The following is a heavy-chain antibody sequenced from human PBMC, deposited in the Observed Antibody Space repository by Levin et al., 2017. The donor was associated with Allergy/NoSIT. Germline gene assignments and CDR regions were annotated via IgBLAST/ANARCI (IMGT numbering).Heavy chain of an antibody. CDR3: AKAVAMLRATKSAFDY. D-gene: IGHD3-10*01. V-gene: IGHV3-23*01. CDR2: ISGSGGST. J-gene: IGHJ4*02. Sequence: GGSLRLSCVASGFTFSSYAMTWVRQAPGKGLEWVSAISGSGGSTYYADSVKGRFTISRDNSKNTLYLQMNSLSAEDTAVYYCAKAVAMLRATKSAFDYWGQGTLVTVSS. CDR1: GFTFSSYA.